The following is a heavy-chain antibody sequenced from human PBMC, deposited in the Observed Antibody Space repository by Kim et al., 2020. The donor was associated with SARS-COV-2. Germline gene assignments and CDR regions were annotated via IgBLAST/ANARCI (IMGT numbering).Heavy chain of an antibody. CDR3: ARVRFDDYYYYGMDV. V-gene: IGHV4-39*07. D-gene: IGHD3-10*01. Sequence: SETLSLTCTVSGGSISSSSYYWGWIRQPPGKGLEWIGSIYYSGSTYYNPSLKSRVTISVDTSKNQFSLKLSSVTAADTAVYYCARVRFDDYYYYGMDVWG. CDR2: IYYSGST. CDR1: GGSISSSSYY. J-gene: IGHJ6*01.